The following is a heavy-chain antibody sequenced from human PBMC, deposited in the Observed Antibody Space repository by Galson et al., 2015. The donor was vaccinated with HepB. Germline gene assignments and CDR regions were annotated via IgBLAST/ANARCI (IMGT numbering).Heavy chain of an antibody. D-gene: IGHD3-9*01. Sequence: SVKVSCKASGYTFTSYDINWVRQATGQGLEWMGWMNPNSGNTGYAQKFQGRVTMTRNTSISTAYMELSSLRSEGTAVYYCAMSATTYYDILTGYYGGGFRYWGQGTLVTVSS. CDR3: AMSATTYYDILTGYYGGGFRY. J-gene: IGHJ4*02. CDR1: GYTFTSYD. V-gene: IGHV1-8*01. CDR2: MNPNSGNT.